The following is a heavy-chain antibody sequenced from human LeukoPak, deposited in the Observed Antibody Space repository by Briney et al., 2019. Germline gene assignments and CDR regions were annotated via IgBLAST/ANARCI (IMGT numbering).Heavy chain of an antibody. D-gene: IGHD1-26*01. J-gene: IGHJ5*02. CDR2: IYHSGST. Sequence: SETLSLTCAVSGGSITGSNWWNWVRQPPGKGLEWIGEIYHSGSTNYNPSLKSRVTISVDKSTNQFSLKLSSVTAADTAVYYCARYGINWFDPWGQGTLVTVSS. CDR3: ARYGINWFDP. CDR1: GGSITGSNW. V-gene: IGHV4-4*02.